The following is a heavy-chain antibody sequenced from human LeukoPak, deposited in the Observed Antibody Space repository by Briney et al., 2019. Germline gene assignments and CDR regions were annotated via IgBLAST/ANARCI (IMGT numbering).Heavy chain of an antibody. J-gene: IGHJ3*02. CDR2: INHSGST. CDR3: ARDQGFTMIVVVTPDAFDI. CDR1: GGSFSGYY. D-gene: IGHD3-22*01. Sequence: SETLSLTCAVYGGSFSGYYWGWIRQPPGKGLEWIGSINHSGSTYYNPSLKSRVTISVDTSKNQFSLKLSSVTAADTAVYYCARDQGFTMIVVVTPDAFDIWGQGTMVTVSS. V-gene: IGHV4-34*01.